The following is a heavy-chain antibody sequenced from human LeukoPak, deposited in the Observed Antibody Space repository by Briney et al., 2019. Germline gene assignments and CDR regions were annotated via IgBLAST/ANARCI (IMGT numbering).Heavy chain of an antibody. Sequence: PSETLSLTCAVSGYSISSGYYWGWIRQPPGKGLEWIGSIYHSGSTYYNPSLKSRVTISVDTSKNQFSLKLSSVTAADTAVYYCASLNVLRYFDWLLTPPAPPFDYWGQGTLVTVSS. J-gene: IGHJ4*02. V-gene: IGHV4-38-2*01. CDR3: ASLNVLRYFDWLLTPPAPPFDY. D-gene: IGHD3-9*01. CDR2: IYHSGST. CDR1: GYSISSGYY.